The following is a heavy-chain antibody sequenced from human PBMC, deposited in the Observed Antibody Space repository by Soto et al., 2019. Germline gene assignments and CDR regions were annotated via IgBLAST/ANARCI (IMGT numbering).Heavy chain of an antibody. V-gene: IGHV3-23*01. CDR1: GFNFDSFT. Sequence: GGSLRLSCVASGFNFDSFTMNWVRQAPGRGLEWVAMISHTGGMSYYSDSVRGRFTISRDSSKGTLYLQMNGLRDDDTAMYYCATRYSSGWSRYNWFGPWGQGTMVTVYS. CDR3: ATRYSSGWSRYNWFGP. D-gene: IGHD6-19*01. CDR2: ISHTGGMS. J-gene: IGHJ5*02.